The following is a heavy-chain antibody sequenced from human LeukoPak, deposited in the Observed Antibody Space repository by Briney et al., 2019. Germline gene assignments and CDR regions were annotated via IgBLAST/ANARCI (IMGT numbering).Heavy chain of an antibody. Sequence: SETLSLTCTVSGGSISSYYWSWIRQPAGKGLEWIGGIYTSGSTNYNPSLKSRVTMSVDTSKNQFSLKLSSVTAADTAVYYCARVTTIFGVPHYYYYYMDVWGKGTTVTVSS. CDR3: ARVTTIFGVPHYYYYYMDV. CDR2: IYTSGST. J-gene: IGHJ6*03. V-gene: IGHV4-4*07. CDR1: GGSISSYY. D-gene: IGHD3-3*01.